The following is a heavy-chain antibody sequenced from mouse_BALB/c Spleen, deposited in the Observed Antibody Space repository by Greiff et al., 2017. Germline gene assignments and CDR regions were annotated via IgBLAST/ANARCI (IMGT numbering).Heavy chain of an antibody. CDR3: ARYDYDWYFDV. V-gene: IGHV5-17*02. CDR1: GFTFSSFG. CDR2: ISSGSSTI. Sequence: DVKLVESGGGLVQPGGSRKLSCAASGFTFSSFGMHWVRQAPEKGLEWVAYISSGSSTIYYADTVKGRFTISRDNPKNTLFLQMTSLRSEDTAMYYCARYDYDWYFDVWGAGTTVTVSS. J-gene: IGHJ1*01. D-gene: IGHD2-4*01.